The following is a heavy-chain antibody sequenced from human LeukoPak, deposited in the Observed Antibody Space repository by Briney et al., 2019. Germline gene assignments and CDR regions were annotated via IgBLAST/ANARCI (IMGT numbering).Heavy chain of an antibody. CDR2: IYYTGST. D-gene: IGHD3-9*01. Sequence: SETLSLTCTVSGGSIRSSSYCWGWIRQPPGKGLEWIGNIYYTGSTYYNSSLESRVTISVDTSKNQFSLRLSSVTAADTAVYYCARHQSYFDVLTGYSFDYWGQGTLVTVSS. CDR1: GGSIRSSSYC. CDR3: ARHQSYFDVLTGYSFDY. J-gene: IGHJ4*02. V-gene: IGHV4-39*01.